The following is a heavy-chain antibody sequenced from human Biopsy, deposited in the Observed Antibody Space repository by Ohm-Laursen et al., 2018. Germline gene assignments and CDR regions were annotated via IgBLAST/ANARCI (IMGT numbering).Heavy chain of an antibody. V-gene: IGHV4-39*01. J-gene: IGHJ4*02. CDR3: ARHGSQGYCTGGSCVDY. Sequence: SVTLSLTCTVSGGSISSNYYYWGWIRQPPGKGLEWIGSIYYRGNTNYNPSLKSRVTISVDTSKNQFSLKLSSPTAADTAVFYCARHGSQGYCTGGSCVDYWGQGALVTVSS. CDR1: GGSISSNYYY. D-gene: IGHD2-15*01. CDR2: IYYRGNT.